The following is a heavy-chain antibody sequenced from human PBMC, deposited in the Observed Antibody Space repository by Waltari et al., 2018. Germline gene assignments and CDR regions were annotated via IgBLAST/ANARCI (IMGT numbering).Heavy chain of an antibody. V-gene: IGHV4-39*01. CDR1: GGSISSSSYY. Sequence: QLQLQESGPGLVKPSETLSLTCTVPGGSISSSSYYWGWIRQPPGKGLEWIGSIYYSGSTYNNPSLKSRVTISVDTSKNQFSLKLSSVTAADTAVYYCARHLPPTITIFGVVDYWGQGTLVTVSS. J-gene: IGHJ4*02. CDR3: ARHLPPTITIFGVVDY. D-gene: IGHD3-3*01. CDR2: IYYSGST.